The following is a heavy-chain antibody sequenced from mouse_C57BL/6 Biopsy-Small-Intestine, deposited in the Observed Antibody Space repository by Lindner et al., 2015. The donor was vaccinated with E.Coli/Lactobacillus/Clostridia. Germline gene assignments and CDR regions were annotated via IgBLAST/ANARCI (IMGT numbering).Heavy chain of an antibody. V-gene: IGHV1-82*01. D-gene: IGHD1-3*01. CDR3: ARSHSGFYAMDY. J-gene: IGHJ4*01. CDR2: IYPGGGDT. Sequence: VQLQESGPELVKPGASVKISCKASGYAFSSSWMNWVKQRPGKGLEWIGRIYPGGGDTNYNGKFKDKATLTADKSSSTAYMQLSSLTSEDSAVYFCARSHSGFYAMDYWGQGTSVTVSS. CDR1: GYAFSSSW.